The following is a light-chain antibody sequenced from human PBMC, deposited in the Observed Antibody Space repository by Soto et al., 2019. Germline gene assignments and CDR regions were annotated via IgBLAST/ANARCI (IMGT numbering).Light chain of an antibody. V-gene: IGKV1-5*03. CDR3: QHYNSYSWT. CDR1: QTISSW. Sequence: DIQMTQSPSTLSASVRDRVTITCRASQTISSWLAWFQQRPGRAPKFLIYKASSLKNGVPLRFSGSGSGTQFTLTNSSLQSDDFATYYCQHYNSYSWTFGQGTKVDSK. CDR2: KAS. J-gene: IGKJ1*01.